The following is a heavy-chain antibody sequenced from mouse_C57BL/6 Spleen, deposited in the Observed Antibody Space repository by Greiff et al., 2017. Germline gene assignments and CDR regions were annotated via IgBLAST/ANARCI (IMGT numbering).Heavy chain of an antibody. J-gene: IGHJ3*01. CDR1: GYTFTSYW. CDR3: ARYYDYDGSWFAY. CDR2: IYPGSGST. V-gene: IGHV1-55*01. D-gene: IGHD2-4*01. Sequence: QVQLQQPGAELVKPGGSVKMSCKASGYTFTSYWITWVKQRPGQGLEWIGDIYPGSGSTNYNEKFKSKATLTVDTSSSTAYMQLSSLTSEDSAVYYCARYYDYDGSWFAYWGQGTLVTVSA.